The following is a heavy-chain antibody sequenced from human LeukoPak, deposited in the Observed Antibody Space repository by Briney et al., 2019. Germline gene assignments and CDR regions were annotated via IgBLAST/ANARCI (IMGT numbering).Heavy chain of an antibody. CDR3: ARVPATNCFDN. CDR1: GYTFTGSY. D-gene: IGHD1-1*01. Sequence: ASVKVSCKASGYTFTGSYMHWVRQAPGQGLEWMGWMNPKSGGTNYAQKFQGRVTMTRDTSISTVYMELSSLRSDDTAVYYCARVPATNCFDNWGQGTLVTVSS. CDR2: MNPKSGGT. J-gene: IGHJ4*02. V-gene: IGHV1-2*02.